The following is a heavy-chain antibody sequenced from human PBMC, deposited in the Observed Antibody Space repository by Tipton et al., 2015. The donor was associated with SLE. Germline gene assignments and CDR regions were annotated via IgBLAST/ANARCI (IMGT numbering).Heavy chain of an antibody. D-gene: IGHD6-19*01. J-gene: IGHJ4*02. CDR2: INHSGST. CDR3: ARGGYSSGWYGDYFVY. Sequence: TLSLTCTVSGGSISGYYWNWIRQPPGKGLEWIGEINHSGSTNYSPSLKSRVTISLDTSKTQFSLKLRSVTAADTAIYYCARGGYSSGWYGDYFVYCGQGTLVTVSS. CDR1: GGSISGYY. V-gene: IGHV4-34*01.